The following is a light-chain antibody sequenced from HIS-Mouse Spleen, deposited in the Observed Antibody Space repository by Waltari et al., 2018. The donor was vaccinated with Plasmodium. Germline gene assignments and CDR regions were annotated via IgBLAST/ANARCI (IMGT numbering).Light chain of an antibody. CDR3: QQYNSYSWT. CDR2: KAS. Sequence: DRQRTQSPSTLSASVGERITITCRASQSISSRLAWYQQKPGKAPKLLISKASSLESGVPSRFSGSGSGTEFTLTISSLQPDDFATYYCQQYNSYSWTFGQGTKVEIK. CDR1: QSISSR. V-gene: IGKV1-5*03. J-gene: IGKJ1*01.